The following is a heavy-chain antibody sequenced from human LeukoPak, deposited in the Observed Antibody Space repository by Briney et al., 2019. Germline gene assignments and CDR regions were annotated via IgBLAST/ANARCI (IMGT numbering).Heavy chain of an antibody. Sequence: SETLSLTCTVSGGSVTSADYYWSWIRQPPGKGLEWIGYIYYSGSTNYNPSLKSRVTISIDTSKNQFSLNLNSVTAADTAVYYCARGGRASSTFDMWGQGTMVTVSS. D-gene: IGHD1-1*01. V-gene: IGHV4-61*08. J-gene: IGHJ3*02. CDR2: IYYSGST. CDR3: ARGGRASSTFDM. CDR1: GGSVTSADYY.